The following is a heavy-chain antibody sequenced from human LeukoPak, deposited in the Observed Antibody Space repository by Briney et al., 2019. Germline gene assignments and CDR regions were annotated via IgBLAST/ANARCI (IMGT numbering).Heavy chain of an antibody. V-gene: IGHV3-23*01. CDR1: GFTFSSYA. CDR2: INYNGGST. CDR3: AKGSGWYV. D-gene: IGHD6-19*01. Sequence: GGSLRLSCAASGFTFSSYAMSWVRQAPGKGLEWVSGINYNGGSTFYGDSVKGRFTISRDNSRNTLYLQMNSLRAEDTAVYYCAKGSGWYVWGQGTLVTVSS. J-gene: IGHJ4*02.